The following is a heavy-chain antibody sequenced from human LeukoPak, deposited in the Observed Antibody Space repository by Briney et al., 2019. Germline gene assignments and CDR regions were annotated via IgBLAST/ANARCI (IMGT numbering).Heavy chain of an antibody. CDR1: GGSISSGSYY. V-gene: IGHV4-61*02. CDR2: IYTSGST. D-gene: IGHD4-23*01. J-gene: IGHJ4*02. CDR3: ATGGNSWGEIDY. Sequence: PSQTLSLTCTVSGGSISSGSYYWSWIRQPAGKGLEWIGRIYTSGSTNYNPSLKSRVTISVDTSKNQFSLKLSSVTAADTAVYYCATGGNSWGEIDYWGQGTLVTVSS.